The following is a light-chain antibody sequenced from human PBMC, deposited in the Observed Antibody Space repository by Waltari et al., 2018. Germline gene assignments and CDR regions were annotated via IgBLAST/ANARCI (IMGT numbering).Light chain of an antibody. CDR1: AMPKQY. J-gene: IGLJ3*02. V-gene: IGLV3-25*03. Sequence: SYELTQPPSVSVSPVQTARITCSGDAMPKQYANWYQQKPGQAPVLIIYKDNERPSGIPERFSGSTSGTTVTLTISGVQADDEADYYCQSSDSIETWVFGGGTKLTVL. CDR2: KDN. CDR3: QSSDSIETWV.